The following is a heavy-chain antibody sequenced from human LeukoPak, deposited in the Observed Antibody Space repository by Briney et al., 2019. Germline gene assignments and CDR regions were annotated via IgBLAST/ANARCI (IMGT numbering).Heavy chain of an antibody. CDR3: AREEITIFGVVFLYYYYMDV. Sequence: GGSLRLSCAASGFTFSRYWMSWVRQAPGKGLEWVANIKQDGSEKYYVDSVKGRFTISRDNAKNSLYLQMNSLRAEDTAVYYCAREEITIFGVVFLYYYYMDVWGKGTTVTVSS. D-gene: IGHD3-3*01. V-gene: IGHV3-7*01. CDR2: IKQDGSEK. CDR1: GFTFSRYW. J-gene: IGHJ6*03.